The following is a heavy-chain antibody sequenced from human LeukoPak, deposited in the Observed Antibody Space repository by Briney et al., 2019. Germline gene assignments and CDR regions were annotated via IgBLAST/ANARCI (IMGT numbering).Heavy chain of an antibody. CDR2: ISGYNGNT. CDR1: GYTFDAYG. CDR3: AREGTQVWYSSNFYYYYVDV. V-gene: IGHV1-18*01. J-gene: IGHJ6*03. Sequence: ASVKVSCKASGYTFDAYGITWVRQAPGQGLEWMGWISGYNGNTNYAQKFQGRVTMTTDPSTSTAYMELWSLTSDDTAVYYCAREGTQVWYSSNFYYYYVDVWGKGTTVTVSS. D-gene: IGHD6-13*01.